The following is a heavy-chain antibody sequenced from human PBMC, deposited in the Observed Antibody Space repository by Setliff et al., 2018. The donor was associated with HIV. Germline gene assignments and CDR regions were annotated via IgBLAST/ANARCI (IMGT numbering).Heavy chain of an antibody. CDR2: IDHSGST. CDR3: ARAPFCGGDCSSRGLGESVHFDS. V-gene: IGHV4-34*01. Sequence: SETLSLTCAVYGGSFSGYHWSWIRQSPGKGLEWIGEIDHSGSTDDNPSLKSRVTISVDTSHSQFSLKLRSVTAADSAVYYCARAPFCGGDCSSRGLGESVHFDSWGQGTLVTVSS. D-gene: IGHD2-21*02. CDR1: GGSFSGYH. J-gene: IGHJ5*01.